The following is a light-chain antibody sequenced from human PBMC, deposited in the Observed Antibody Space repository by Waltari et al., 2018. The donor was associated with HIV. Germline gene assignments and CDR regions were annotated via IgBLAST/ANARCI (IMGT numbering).Light chain of an antibody. Sequence: DFVMTQSPDSLAVSLGERATINCKSSQSVLYSATTKNSLAWYQQKPGQPPKLPISWASTRESGVPARFSGSGSGTDFTLTINNRQAEDVAVYYCQQYYTTPLSFGGGTKVEIK. CDR3: QQYYTTPLS. V-gene: IGKV4-1*01. CDR1: QSVLYSATTKNS. CDR2: WAS. J-gene: IGKJ4*01.